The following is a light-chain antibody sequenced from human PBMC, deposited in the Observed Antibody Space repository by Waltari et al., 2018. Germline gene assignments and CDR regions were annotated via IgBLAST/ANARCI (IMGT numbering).Light chain of an antibody. V-gene: IGKV1-8*01. CDR2: AAS. Sequence: AIRMTQSPSSLPPSTGERVTINCRASQGISSYLAWYQQKPGKAPKLLIYAASTLQSGVPSRFSGSGSGTDFTLTISCLQSEDFATYYCQQYYSYPLTFGGGTKVEIK. J-gene: IGKJ4*01. CDR1: QGISSY. CDR3: QQYYSYPLT.